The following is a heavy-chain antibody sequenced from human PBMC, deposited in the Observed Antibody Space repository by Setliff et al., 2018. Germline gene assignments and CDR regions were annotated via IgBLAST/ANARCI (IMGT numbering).Heavy chain of an antibody. CDR3: SRLVRFCTRTSCQRLSGDDF. J-gene: IGHJ4*02. V-gene: IGHV1-18*01. CDR1: GYTFTDFG. Sequence: PGASVKVSCKASGYTFTDFGVTWGRQAPGQGLEWVGWISPYTGNTYYAPRFQGRITMTTDTSTTTASMELSSLRPDDTAIYFCSRLVRFCTRTSCQRLSGDDFWGQGTLVTVSS. D-gene: IGHD2-2*01. CDR2: ISPYTGNT.